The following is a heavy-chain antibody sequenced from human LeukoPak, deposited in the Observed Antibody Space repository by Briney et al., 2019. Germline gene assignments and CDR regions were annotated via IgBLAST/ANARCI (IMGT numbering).Heavy chain of an antibody. CDR2: ISGSGGST. Sequence: PGGSLRLSCAASGFTFSSYEMNWVRQAPGKGLEWVSAISGSGGSTYYADSVKGRFTISRDNSKNMLYLQMNSLRAEDTAVYYCAGWYGGGYWGQGTLVTVSS. D-gene: IGHD3-10*01. CDR1: GFTFSSYE. V-gene: IGHV3-23*01. CDR3: AGWYGGGY. J-gene: IGHJ4*02.